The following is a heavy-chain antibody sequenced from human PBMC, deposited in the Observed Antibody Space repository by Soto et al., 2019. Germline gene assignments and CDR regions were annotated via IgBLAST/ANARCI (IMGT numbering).Heavy chain of an antibody. CDR3: ARHSPKGYCSGGSCSDLDY. V-gene: IGHV5-10-1*01. Sequence: GESLKISCKGSGYSFTSYWISWVRQMPGKGLEWMGRIDPSDSYTNYSPSFQGHVTISADKSISTAYLQWSSLKASDTAMYYCARHSPKGYCSGGSCSDLDYWGQGTLVTV. J-gene: IGHJ4*02. CDR2: IDPSDSYT. D-gene: IGHD2-15*01. CDR1: GYSFTSYW.